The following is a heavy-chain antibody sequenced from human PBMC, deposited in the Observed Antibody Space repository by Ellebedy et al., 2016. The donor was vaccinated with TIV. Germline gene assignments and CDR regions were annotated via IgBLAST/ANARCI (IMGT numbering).Heavy chain of an antibody. CDR1: GYTLTELS. D-gene: IGHD3-22*01. J-gene: IGHJ4*02. Sequence: ASVKVSXXVSGYTLTELSMHWVRQAPGKGLEWMGGFDPEDGETIYAQKFQGRVTMTEDTSTDTAYMELSSLRSEDTAVYYCATNHYYDSSGYVWGQGTLVTVSS. CDR2: FDPEDGET. CDR3: ATNHYYDSSGYV. V-gene: IGHV1-24*01.